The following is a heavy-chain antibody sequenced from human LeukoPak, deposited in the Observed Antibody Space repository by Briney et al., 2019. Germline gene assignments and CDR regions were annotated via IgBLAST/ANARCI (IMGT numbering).Heavy chain of an antibody. Sequence: ASVKVSCKASGYSFASYAITWVRQAPGQGLDWMGWISLYNPKSNYAQKFQGRVTMTIGRSTSTAYMELMSLTSDDTAVYYCARLGVAGDPSSAEYFQHWGQGTLLTVSS. V-gene: IGHV1-18*01. CDR2: ISLYNPKS. CDR3: ARLGVAGDPSSAEYFQH. J-gene: IGHJ1*01. D-gene: IGHD6-19*01. CDR1: GYSFASYA.